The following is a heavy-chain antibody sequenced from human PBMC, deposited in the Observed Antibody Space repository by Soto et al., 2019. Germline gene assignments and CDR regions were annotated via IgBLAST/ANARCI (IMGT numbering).Heavy chain of an antibody. Sequence: GASVKVSCKASGGTFSSYAISWVRQAPGQGLEWMGGIIPIFGTANYAQKFQGRVTITADESTSTAYMELSSLRSEDTAVYYCASRGYYDSEGAFDIWGQGTMVTVSS. CDR1: GGTFSSYA. CDR2: IIPIFGTA. J-gene: IGHJ3*02. V-gene: IGHV1-69*13. D-gene: IGHD3-22*01. CDR3: ASRGYYDSEGAFDI.